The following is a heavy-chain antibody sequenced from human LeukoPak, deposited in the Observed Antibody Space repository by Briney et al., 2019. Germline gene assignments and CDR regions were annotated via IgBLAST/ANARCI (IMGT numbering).Heavy chain of an antibody. CDR2: ISGSGGST. Sequence: GGSLRLSCAASGFTFSSYAMSWVRQAPGKGLEWVSAISGSGGSTYYADSVKGRFTISRDNSKNTLYLQMNSLRAEDTAVYYCAKDPSVIAAAGFYAFDIWGQGTVVTVSS. D-gene: IGHD6-13*01. V-gene: IGHV3-23*01. CDR3: AKDPSVIAAAGFYAFDI. CDR1: GFTFSSYA. J-gene: IGHJ3*02.